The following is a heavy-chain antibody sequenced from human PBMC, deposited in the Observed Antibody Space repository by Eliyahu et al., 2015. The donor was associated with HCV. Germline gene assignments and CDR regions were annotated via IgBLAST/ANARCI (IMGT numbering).Heavy chain of an antibody. D-gene: IGHD6-19*01. CDR3: ASGGGGIAVTGTGGWFDP. CDR1: GGSXTTYY. J-gene: IGHJ5*02. CDR2: IHYSGXT. Sequence: QVQLQESGPGLVKPSETLSLTCTVXGGSXTTYYWSWIRQPPGKGLEWIGYIHYSGXTNYNPSLKSRVTISVDTSKNQFSLNLTSVTAADTAIYYCASGGGGIAVTGTGGWFDPWGQGTLVTVSS. V-gene: IGHV4-59*01.